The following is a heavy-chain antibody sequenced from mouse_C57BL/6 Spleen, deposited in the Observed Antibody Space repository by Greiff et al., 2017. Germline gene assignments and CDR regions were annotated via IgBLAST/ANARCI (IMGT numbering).Heavy chain of an antibody. D-gene: IGHD1-1*01. Sequence: QVQLQQSGAELANPGASVKLSCKASGYTFTSYWLHWVKQRPGQGLEWIGYINPSSGYTKYNQKFKDTPTLTADKSYSTADMQLISLTYADSAVYYCARVLYGSRGYFYYWGQGTTLSVSS. CDR2: INPSSGYT. V-gene: IGHV1-7*01. J-gene: IGHJ2*01. CDR3: ARVLYGSRGYFYY. CDR1: GYTFTSYW.